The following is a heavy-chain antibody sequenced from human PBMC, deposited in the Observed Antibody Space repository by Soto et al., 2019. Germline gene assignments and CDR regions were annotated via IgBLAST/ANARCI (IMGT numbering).Heavy chain of an antibody. J-gene: IGHJ4*02. D-gene: IGHD5-12*01. Sequence: SETLSLTCTVSGGSISSSSNHWGWIRQPPGKGLEWIGNIYYSENTYYNPSLKSRVTISVDTSKNQFSLRLTSVTAADTAVYYCARVSKRGYSGYDTLYYFNYWGQGTLVTVSS. CDR3: ARVSKRGYSGYDTLYYFNY. CDR2: IYYSENT. V-gene: IGHV4-39*01. CDR1: GGSISSSSNH.